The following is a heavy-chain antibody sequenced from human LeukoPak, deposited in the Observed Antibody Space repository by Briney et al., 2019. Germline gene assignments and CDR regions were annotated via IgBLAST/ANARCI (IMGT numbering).Heavy chain of an antibody. CDR2: ISGSGGST. D-gene: IGHD2-15*01. V-gene: IGHV3-23*01. Sequence: GGSLSLSCAASGFTFSSYAMSWVRQAPGKGLEWVSAISGSGGSTYYADSVKGRFTISRDNSKNTLYLQMNSLRAEDTAVYYCAKEGSIVVVVAGGTYYYYYMDVWGKGTTVTVSS. J-gene: IGHJ6*03. CDR1: GFTFSSYA. CDR3: AKEGSIVVVVAGGTYYYYYMDV.